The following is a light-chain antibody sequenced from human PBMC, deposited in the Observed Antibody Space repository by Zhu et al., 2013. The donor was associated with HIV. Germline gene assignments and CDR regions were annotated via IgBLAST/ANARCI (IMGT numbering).Light chain of an antibody. CDR2: GAS. CDR1: QSVSSSY. CDR3: QQYVTSPWT. Sequence: EIVLTQSPGTLSLSPGERATLSCRASQSVSSSYLAWYQQKPGQAPRLLIYGASSRATGIPDRFSGSGSGTDFTLAISSLEPGDFAVYFCQQYVTSPWTFGQGTKVEIK. J-gene: IGKJ1*01. V-gene: IGKV3-20*01.